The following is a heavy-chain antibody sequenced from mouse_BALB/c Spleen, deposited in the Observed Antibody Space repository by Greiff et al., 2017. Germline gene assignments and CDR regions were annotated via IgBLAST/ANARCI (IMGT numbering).Heavy chain of an antibody. CDR2: ISSGGST. CDR1: GFTFSSYA. CDR3: ARSSYYGNHYAMDY. Sequence: EVKLMESGGGLVKPGGSLKLSCAASGFTFSSYAMSWVRQTPEKRLEWVASISSGGSTYYPDSVKGRFTISRDNARNILYLQMSSLRSEDTAMYYCARSSYYGNHYAMDYWGQGTSVTVSS. V-gene: IGHV5-6-5*01. D-gene: IGHD2-10*01. J-gene: IGHJ4*01.